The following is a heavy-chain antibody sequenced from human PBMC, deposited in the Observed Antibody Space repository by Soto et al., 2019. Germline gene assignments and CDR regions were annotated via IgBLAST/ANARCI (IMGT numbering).Heavy chain of an antibody. CDR2: ISSSGGST. D-gene: IGHD3-3*01. J-gene: IGHJ4*02. Sequence: GGSLRLSCAASGFNFSSYAMSSVRKAPGKGLEWVSAISSSGGSTYYADSVKGRFTISRDNSKNTLYLQMNSLRAEDTAVYYFVKDMGWGPYYDFFSGFSFDSWGPGTFVPVSP. V-gene: IGHV3-23*01. CDR3: VKDMGWGPYYDFFSGFSFDS. CDR1: GFNFSSYA.